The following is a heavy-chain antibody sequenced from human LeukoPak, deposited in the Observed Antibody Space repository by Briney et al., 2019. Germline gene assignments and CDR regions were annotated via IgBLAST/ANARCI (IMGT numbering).Heavy chain of an antibody. CDR1: GGSMNSYY. D-gene: IGHD1-20*01. CDR2: IYSSGST. CDR3: ARVLLITASAVHAFDI. V-gene: IGHV4-4*07. Sequence: SETLSLTCTVSGGSMNSYYWSWIRQPAGKGLEWIGRIYSSGSTIYNPSLKSRVSMSIDTSKNQFSLKLTSVTAADTAVYYCARVLLITASAVHAFDIWGQGTMVTVSP. J-gene: IGHJ3*02.